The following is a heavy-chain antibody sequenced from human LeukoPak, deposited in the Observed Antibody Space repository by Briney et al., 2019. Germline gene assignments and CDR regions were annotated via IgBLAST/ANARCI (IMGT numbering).Heavy chain of an antibody. Sequence: GGSLRLSCAASGFTFSSYAMHWVREAPGKGLEWVAVISYVGSNKYYADSVKGRFTISRDNSKNTLYLQMNSLRAEDTAVYYCARSPRRGYSYRFDYWGQGTLVTVSS. CDR1: GFTFSSYA. J-gene: IGHJ4*02. V-gene: IGHV3-30-3*01. D-gene: IGHD5-18*01. CDR2: ISYVGSNK. CDR3: ARSPRRGYSYRFDY.